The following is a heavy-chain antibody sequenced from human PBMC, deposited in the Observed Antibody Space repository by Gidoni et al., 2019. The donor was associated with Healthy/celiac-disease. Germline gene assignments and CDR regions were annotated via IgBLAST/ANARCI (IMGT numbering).Heavy chain of an antibody. J-gene: IGHJ6*03. CDR2: INNSGST. CDR1: AGSFSGYY. Sequence: QVHLQQWGAGLLKPSETLSLPFAVYAGSFSGYYWSWIRQPPGKGLEWIGEINNSGSTNYNPSLKSRVTISVDTSKNQFSLKLSSVNAADTAVYYCARLSRIFRGGYYYYMDVWGKGTTVTVSS. D-gene: IGHD3-3*02. CDR3: ARLSRIFRGGYYYYMDV. V-gene: IGHV4-34*01.